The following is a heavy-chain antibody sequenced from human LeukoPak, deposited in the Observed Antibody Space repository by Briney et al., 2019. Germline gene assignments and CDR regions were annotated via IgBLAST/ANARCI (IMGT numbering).Heavy chain of an antibody. J-gene: IGHJ4*02. V-gene: IGHV3-66*01. D-gene: IGHD6-13*01. CDR1: GFTFSSYA. CDR3: AIAAAGANYYFDY. CDR2: IYSGGSA. Sequence: GGSLRLSCAASGFTFSSYAMSWVRQAPGKGLEWVSVIYSGGSAYYADSVKGRFTISRDNSKNTLYLQMNSLRAEDTAVYYCAIAAAGANYYFDYWGQGTLVTVSS.